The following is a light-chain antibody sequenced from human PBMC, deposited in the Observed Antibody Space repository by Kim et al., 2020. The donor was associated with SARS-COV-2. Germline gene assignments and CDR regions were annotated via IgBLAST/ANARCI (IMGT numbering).Light chain of an antibody. Sequence: DIQMTQSPSSLAASVGDRVTITCRASQSISSWLAWYQQKPGKAPKLLIYDASSLESGVPSRFSGSGSGTEFTLTISSLQPDDFATYYCQQYNSYSITFGVGTKV. J-gene: IGKJ4*01. CDR3: QQYNSYSIT. CDR2: DAS. CDR1: QSISSW. V-gene: IGKV1-5*01.